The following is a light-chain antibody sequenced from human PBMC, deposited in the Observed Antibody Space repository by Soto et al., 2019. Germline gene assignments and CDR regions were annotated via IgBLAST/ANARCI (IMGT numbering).Light chain of an antibody. CDR3: QQHYITPIT. J-gene: IGKJ5*01. Sequence: DIVMTQSPDSLAVSLGERATIHCKSSQSGLYSSKNKNFLTWYQQKPGQPPKLLVYWASPRESGVPDRFTGSGSGTDFTLTISSLQAEDVAVYYCQQHYITPITFGQGTRLEIK. CDR1: QSGLYSSKNKNF. V-gene: IGKV4-1*01. CDR2: WAS.